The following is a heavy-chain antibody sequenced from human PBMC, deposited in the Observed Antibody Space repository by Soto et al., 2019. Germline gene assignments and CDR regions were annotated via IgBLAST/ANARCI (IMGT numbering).Heavy chain of an antibody. J-gene: IGHJ6*02. CDR2: ISGSGGST. CDR3: AKLRFLEWLFLDYYYGMDV. V-gene: IGHV3-23*01. D-gene: IGHD3-3*01. Sequence: EVQLLESGGGLVQPGGSLRLSCAASGFTFSSYAMSWVRQAPGKGLEWVSAISGSGGSTYYADSVKGRFTISRDNSKNTLYLQMNSLRAEDTAVYYCAKLRFLEWLFLDYYYGMDVWGQGTTVTVSS. CDR1: GFTFSSYA.